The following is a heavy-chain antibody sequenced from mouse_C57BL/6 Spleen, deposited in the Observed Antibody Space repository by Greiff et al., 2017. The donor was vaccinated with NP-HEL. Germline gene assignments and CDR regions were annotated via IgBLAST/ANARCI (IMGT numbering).Heavy chain of an antibody. V-gene: IGHV1-15*01. D-gene: IGHD1-1*01. J-gene: IGHJ2*01. CDR3: TSLTTVVDY. CDR1: GYTFTDYE. CDR2: IDPETGGT. Sequence: QVQLKESGAELVRPGASVTLSCKASGYTFTDYEMHWVKQTPVHGLEWIGAIDPETGGTAYNQKFKGKAILTADKSSSTAYMELRSLTSEDSAVYYCTSLTTVVDYWGQGTTLTVSS.